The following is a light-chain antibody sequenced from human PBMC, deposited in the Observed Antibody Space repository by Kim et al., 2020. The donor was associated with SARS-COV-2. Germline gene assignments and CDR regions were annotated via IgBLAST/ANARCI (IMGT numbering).Light chain of an antibody. J-gene: IGKJ2*01. CDR3: QHYDGSPPLYT. CDR2: DAY. CDR1: QSVCSKC. V-gene: IGKV3-20*01. Sequence: EIVLTQSPVTLSLSPGERATLSCRAGQSVCSKCLAWYQQKRGQAPRLLVYDAYTRATGIPDRFSGSGSGTDFTLTISRLEPEDFAVYYCQHYDGSPPLYTFGQGTELEIK.